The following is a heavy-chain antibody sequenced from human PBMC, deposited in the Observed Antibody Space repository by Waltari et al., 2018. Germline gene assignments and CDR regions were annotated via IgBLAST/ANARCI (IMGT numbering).Heavy chain of an antibody. J-gene: IGHJ4*02. V-gene: IGHV4-38-2*01. CDR3: ARRDYARRFDY. D-gene: IGHD4-17*01. CDR1: GYSISSGYY. CDR2: IYHSGST. Sequence: QVQLQESGPGLVKPSETLSLTCAVSGYSISSGYYWGWIRQPPGKGLEWIGSIYHSGSTYYNPSLKSRVTISVDTSKNQFSPKLSSVTAADTAVYYCARRDYARRFDYWGQGTLVTVSS.